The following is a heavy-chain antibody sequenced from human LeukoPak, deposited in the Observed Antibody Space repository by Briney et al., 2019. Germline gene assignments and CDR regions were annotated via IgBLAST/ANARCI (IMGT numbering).Heavy chain of an antibody. D-gene: IGHD6-6*01. CDR3: ARGSSSSPTVFDY. V-gene: IGHV4-30-2*01. CDR1: GGSISSGGYS. J-gene: IGHJ4*02. CDR2: IYHSGST. Sequence: PSRTLSLTCAVSGGSISSGGYSWSWIRQPPGKGLEWIGYIYHSGSTYYNPSLRGRVTISVDMSKNQFSLKLSSVTAADTAVYYCARGSSSSPTVFDYWGQGTLVTVSS.